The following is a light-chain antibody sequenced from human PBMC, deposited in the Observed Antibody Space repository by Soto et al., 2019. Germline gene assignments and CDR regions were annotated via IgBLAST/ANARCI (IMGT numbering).Light chain of an antibody. CDR3: SSYAGSNYPYV. CDR2: EVT. CDR1: SGDVGAYDY. V-gene: IGLV2-8*01. J-gene: IGLJ1*01. Sequence: QSVLTQPPSASGSPGQSVTISCTGTSGDVGAYDYVSWYQQHPGKAPKLLIYEVTKRPLGVPDRFSGSKSGNAASLTVSGLQAEDEADYYCSSYAGSNYPYVFGTGTKLTVL.